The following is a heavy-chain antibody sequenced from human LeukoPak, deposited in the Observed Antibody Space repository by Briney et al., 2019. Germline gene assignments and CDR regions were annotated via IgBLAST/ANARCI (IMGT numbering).Heavy chain of an antibody. Sequence: PSETLSLTCTVSGGSISSGDYYWSWIRQPPGKGLEWIGYIYYSGSTYYNPSLKSRVTISVDTSKNQFSLKLSSVTAADTAVYYCARGVKENYDFWSGYNPEPYYYYGMDVWGQGTTVTVSS. D-gene: IGHD3-3*01. CDR3: ARGVKENYDFWSGYNPEPYYYYGMDV. CDR2: IYYSGST. CDR1: GGSISSGDYY. J-gene: IGHJ6*02. V-gene: IGHV4-30-4*01.